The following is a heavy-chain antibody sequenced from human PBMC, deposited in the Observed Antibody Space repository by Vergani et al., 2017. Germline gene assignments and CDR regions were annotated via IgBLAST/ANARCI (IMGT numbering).Heavy chain of an antibody. D-gene: IGHD6-13*01. CDR2: ISWNSGSI. Sequence: EVQLVESGGGLVQPGRSLRLFCAASGFTFDDYAMHWVRQAPGKGLEWVSGISWNSGSIGYADSVKGRFTISRDNAKNSLHLQMNSLRAEDTALYYCARDEAAGVFEYWGQGTLVTVSS. CDR3: ARDEAAGVFEY. J-gene: IGHJ4*02. CDR1: GFTFDDYA. V-gene: IGHV3-9*01.